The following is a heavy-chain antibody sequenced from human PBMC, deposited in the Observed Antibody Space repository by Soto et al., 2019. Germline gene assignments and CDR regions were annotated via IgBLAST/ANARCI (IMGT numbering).Heavy chain of an antibody. V-gene: IGHV5-51*01. Sequence: GESLKISCKGSGYSFTSYWIAWVRQMPGKALECMGIIYPGDSDTRYSPSFQGQVTISADKSTSTAYLQWSSLKASDTAMYYCAGWYSSGLYYFDSGGRGPLFTSSS. J-gene: IGHJ4*01. CDR3: AGWYSSGLYYFDS. CDR1: GYSFTSYW. CDR2: IYPGDSDT. D-gene: IGHD6-19*01.